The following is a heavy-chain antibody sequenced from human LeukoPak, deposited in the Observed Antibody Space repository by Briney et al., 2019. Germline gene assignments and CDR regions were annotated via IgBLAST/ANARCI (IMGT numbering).Heavy chain of an antibody. Sequence: SETLSLTCTVSGGSISSGGYYWSLIRQHPGKGLEWIGYIYYSGSTYYNPSLKSRVTISVDTSKNQFSLKLSSVTAADTAVYYCARVSDTAMAERYFDLWGRGTLVTVSS. CDR2: IYYSGST. CDR3: ARVSDTAMAERYFDL. D-gene: IGHD5-18*01. CDR1: GGSISSGGYY. J-gene: IGHJ2*01. V-gene: IGHV4-31*03.